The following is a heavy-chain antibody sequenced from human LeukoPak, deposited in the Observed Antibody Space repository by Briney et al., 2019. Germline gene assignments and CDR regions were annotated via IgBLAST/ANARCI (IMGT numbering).Heavy chain of an antibody. CDR2: ISSSGSTI. J-gene: IGHJ3*02. CDR1: GFAFGIYW. Sequence: GGSLRLSCAASGFAFGIYWMSWVRQAPGKGLEWVSYISSSGSTIYYADSVKGRFTISRDNAKNSLYLQMNSLRAEDTAVYYCARGGTVTTPRGSAFDIWGQGTMVTVSS. D-gene: IGHD4-17*01. V-gene: IGHV3-11*01. CDR3: ARGGTVTTPRGSAFDI.